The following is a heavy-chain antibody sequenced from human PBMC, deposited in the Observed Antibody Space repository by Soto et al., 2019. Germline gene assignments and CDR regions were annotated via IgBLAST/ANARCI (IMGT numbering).Heavy chain of an antibody. J-gene: IGHJ6*02. V-gene: IGHV1-69*01. Sequence: QVQLVQSGAEVKKPGSSVKVSCKASGGTFSSCAITWVRQASGQGLEWMGGIIPFFGTANYAQKFQGRVTITADESTSTAYMELSSLRYEDTAVYYCARVLVGCTGGNCYYYYGMDVWGQGTTVIVSS. CDR1: GGTFSSCA. CDR2: IIPFFGTA. D-gene: IGHD2-8*02. CDR3: ARVLVGCTGGNCYYYYGMDV.